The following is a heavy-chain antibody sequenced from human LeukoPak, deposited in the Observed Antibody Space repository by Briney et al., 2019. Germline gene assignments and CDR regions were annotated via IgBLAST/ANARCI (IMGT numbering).Heavy chain of an antibody. D-gene: IGHD6-19*01. CDR1: GGSISSSSYY. J-gene: IGHJ4*02. V-gene: IGHV4-39*01. Sequence: PSETLSLTCTVSGGSISSSSYYWGWIRQPPGKGLEWIGSIYYSGSTYYNPSLKSRVTISVDTSKNQFSLKLSSVNAADTAVYYCSGWEAIDYWGQGTLVTVSS. CDR2: IYYSGST. CDR3: SGWEAIDY.